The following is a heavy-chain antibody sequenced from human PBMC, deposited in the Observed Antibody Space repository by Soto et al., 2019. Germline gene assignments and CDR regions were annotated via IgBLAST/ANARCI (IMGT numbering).Heavy chain of an antibody. Sequence: PGGSLRLSCAASGLTFSSYAMNWVRQAPGKGLEWVPVISGSDGSTYYADSVKGRFTISRDNSKNTLNLQMNSLRAEDTAVYYCARRSSSWYFDYWGQGTLVTVSS. CDR3: ARRSSSWYFDY. CDR1: GLTFSSYA. J-gene: IGHJ4*02. D-gene: IGHD6-13*01. CDR2: ISGSDGST. V-gene: IGHV3-23*01.